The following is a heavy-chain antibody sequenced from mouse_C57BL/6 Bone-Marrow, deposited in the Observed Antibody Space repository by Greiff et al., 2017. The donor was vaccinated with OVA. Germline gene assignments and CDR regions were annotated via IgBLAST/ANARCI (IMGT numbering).Heavy chain of an antibody. CDR3: TTFATTVVARDYYAMDY. CDR2: IDPDNGDT. CDR1: GFNIKDDY. D-gene: IGHD1-1*01. J-gene: IGHJ4*01. V-gene: IGHV14-4*01. Sequence: EVQLQQSGAELVRPGASVKLSCTASGFNIKDDYMHWVKQRPEQGLAWIGWIDPDNGDTEYASKFQGKATITADRCSNIVYLQLSSMTSEDTAVCYCTTFATTVVARDYYAMDYWGQGTSVTVSS.